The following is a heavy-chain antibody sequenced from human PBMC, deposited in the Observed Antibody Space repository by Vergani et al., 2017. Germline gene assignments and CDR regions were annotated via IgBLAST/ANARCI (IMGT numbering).Heavy chain of an antibody. CDR3: AKTHDFSSVYSSDNWFDH. CDR2: IYAGDSDV. V-gene: IGHV5-51*03. J-gene: IGHJ5*02. CDR1: GYSITNYW. Sequence: EVQLVQSGAEVKKPGESLNISCQGSGYSITNYWIAWVRQRPGKGLEWMGIIYAGDSDVRYSPSFQGQVTMSVDKSLSTAYMEWRSLKVSDTATYYCAKTHDFSSVYSSDNWFDHWGQGTQVTVSS. D-gene: IGHD3-3*01.